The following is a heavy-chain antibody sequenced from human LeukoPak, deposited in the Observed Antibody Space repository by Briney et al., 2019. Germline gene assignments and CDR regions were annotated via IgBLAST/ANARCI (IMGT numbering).Heavy chain of an antibody. D-gene: IGHD5-18*01. CDR2: IYISGSA. Sequence: SETLSLTCTVSGGSISSGSYYWSWIRQPAGKGLEWIGRIYISGSANYNPSLKSRVTISVDTSKNQFSLKLSSVTATDTAVYYCARTYRDDAFDIWGQGTMVTVSS. J-gene: IGHJ3*02. V-gene: IGHV4-61*02. CDR3: ARTYRDDAFDI. CDR1: GGSISSGSYY.